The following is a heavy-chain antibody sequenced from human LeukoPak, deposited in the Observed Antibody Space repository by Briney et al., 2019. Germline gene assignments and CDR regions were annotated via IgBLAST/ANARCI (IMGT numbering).Heavy chain of an antibody. CDR3: ARSGSSGWHLDFDY. D-gene: IGHD6-19*01. Sequence: SETLSLTCTVSGYSISSGYYWGWIRQPPGKGLEWIGSIYHSGSTYYNPSLKSRVTISVDTSKNQFSLKLSSVTAADTAVYCCARSGSSGWHLDFDYWGQGTLVTVSS. CDR2: IYHSGST. CDR1: GYSISSGYY. J-gene: IGHJ4*02. V-gene: IGHV4-38-2*02.